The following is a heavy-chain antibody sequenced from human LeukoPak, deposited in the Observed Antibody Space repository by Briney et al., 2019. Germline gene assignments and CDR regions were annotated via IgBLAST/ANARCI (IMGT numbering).Heavy chain of an antibody. V-gene: IGHV4-31*03. J-gene: IGHJ4*02. Sequence: SQTLSLTCTVSGGSISSGGYYWSWIRHHPGKGLEWIGYIYYSGGTYYNPSLKSRVTISVDTSKNQFSLKLSSVTAADTAVYYCARVMVAKGINFDYWGQGTLVTVSS. D-gene: IGHD3-10*01. CDR1: GGSISSGGYY. CDR3: ARVMVAKGINFDY. CDR2: IYYSGGT.